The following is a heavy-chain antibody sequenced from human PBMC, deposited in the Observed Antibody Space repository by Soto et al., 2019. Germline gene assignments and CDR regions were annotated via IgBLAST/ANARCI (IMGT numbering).Heavy chain of an antibody. CDR2: IYQSGST. V-gene: IGHV4-30-2*01. CDR3: ARESRSSRYDSSGYSQFWFFDL. CDR1: GGSISSGGYS. Sequence: SETLSLTCAVSGGSISSGGYSWSWIRQPPGKGLEWIGYIYQSGSTYYNPSLKSRVTTSVDWSKNQFALELSSVTAADTAVYYCARESRSSRYDSSGYSQFWFFDLWGRGTLVTVSS. J-gene: IGHJ2*01. D-gene: IGHD3-22*01.